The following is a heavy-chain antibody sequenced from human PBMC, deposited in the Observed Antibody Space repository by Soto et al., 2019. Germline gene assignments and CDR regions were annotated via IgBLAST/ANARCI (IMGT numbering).Heavy chain of an antibody. CDR1: GGTFTNYV. J-gene: IGHJ5*02. CDR3: ARGRSSPNFDP. D-gene: IGHD6-6*01. Sequence: QVQLVQSGAEVRKPGSSVKVSCKISGGTFTNYVISWLRQAPGQGLEWMGGLIPIFGAANLAQKCQGRVTITADESTSTVNMELSSLTSKDPAVYYCARGRSSPNFDPCGQGTLVTVSS. V-gene: IGHV1-69*01. CDR2: LIPIFGAA.